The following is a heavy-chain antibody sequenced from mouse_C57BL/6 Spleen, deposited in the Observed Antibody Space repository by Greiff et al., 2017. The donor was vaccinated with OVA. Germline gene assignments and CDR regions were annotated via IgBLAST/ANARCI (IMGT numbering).Heavy chain of an antibody. Sequence: VQLQQSGAELVRPGTSVKVSCKASGYAFTNYLIEWVKQRPGQGLEWIGVINPGSGGTNYNEKFKGKATLTADKSSSTAYMQLSSLTSEDSAVYFCARSDVWFAYWGRGTLVTVSA. J-gene: IGHJ3*01. V-gene: IGHV1-54*01. CDR1: GYAFTNYL. CDR3: ARSDVWFAY. CDR2: INPGSGGT.